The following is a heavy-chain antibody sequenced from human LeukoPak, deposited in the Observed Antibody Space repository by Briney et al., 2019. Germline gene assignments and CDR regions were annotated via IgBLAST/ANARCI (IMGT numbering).Heavy chain of an antibody. CDR3: ARDMITSPSDY. D-gene: IGHD3-16*01. J-gene: IGHJ4*02. CDR2: IKQDGSEK. V-gene: IGHV3-7*01. CDR1: GLTLSNSA. Sequence: GGSLRLSCAASGLTLSNSAMGWVRQAPGKGLEWVANIKQDGSEKYYVDSVKGRFTISRDNAKNSLYLQMNSLRAEDTAVYYCARDMITSPSDYWGQGTLVTVSS.